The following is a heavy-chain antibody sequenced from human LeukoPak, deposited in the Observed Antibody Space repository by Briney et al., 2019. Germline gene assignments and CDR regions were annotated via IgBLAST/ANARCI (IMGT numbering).Heavy chain of an antibody. J-gene: IGHJ4*02. CDR1: GFTFSSYA. CDR2: IQFDGSDK. D-gene: IGHD2-21*02. CDR3: AKDNPAYCGGDCYFGVDY. V-gene: IGHV3-30*02. Sequence: GGSLRLSCEASGFTFSSYAMHWVRQAPGKGLEWVTVIQFDGSDKYYADSVKGRFTISRDNSKNTLYLQMNSLRAEDTAVYYCAKDNPAYCGGDCYFGVDYWGQGTLVTVSS.